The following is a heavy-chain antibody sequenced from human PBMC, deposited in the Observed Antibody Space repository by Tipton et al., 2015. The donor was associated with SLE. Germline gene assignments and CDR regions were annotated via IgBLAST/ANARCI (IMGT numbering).Heavy chain of an antibody. CDR2: IYYSGSTNYSGST. J-gene: IGHJ3*02. D-gene: IGHD3-10*01. CDR1: GGSMSTYY. CDR3: ARGGVLGFHPSAFDI. Sequence: TLSLTCTVSGGSMSTYYWSWIRQPPGKGLEWIGYIYYSGSTNYSGSTNYNPSLKSRVTISLDTSKSQFSLKLSSVTAADTAVYYCARGGVLGFHPSAFDIWGQGTMVTVSS. V-gene: IGHV4-59*01.